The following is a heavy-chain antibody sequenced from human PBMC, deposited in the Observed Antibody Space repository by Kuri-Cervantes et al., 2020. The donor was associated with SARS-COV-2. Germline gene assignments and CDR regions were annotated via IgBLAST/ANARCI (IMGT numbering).Heavy chain of an antibody. Sequence: GSLRLSCTVSGGSISGYYWSWIRQPPGKGLEWIGYIYYSGSTYYNPSLKSRVTISVDTSKNQFSLKLSSVTAADTAVYYCARDRDIVVVPAAISGYYYGMDVWGQGTTVTVSS. J-gene: IGHJ6*02. CDR1: GGSISGYY. D-gene: IGHD2-2*02. V-gene: IGHV4-59*12. CDR2: IYYSGST. CDR3: ARDRDIVVVPAAISGYYYGMDV.